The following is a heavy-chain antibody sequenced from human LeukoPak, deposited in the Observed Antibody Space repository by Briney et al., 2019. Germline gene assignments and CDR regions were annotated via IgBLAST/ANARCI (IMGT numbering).Heavy chain of an antibody. V-gene: IGHV3-30*02. CDR1: GFTFSSYG. CDR3: AKDYSQGTSTPFFY. CDR2: IRYDGSNK. J-gene: IGHJ4*02. Sequence: PGGSLRLSCAASGFTFSSYGMHWVRQAPGKGLEWVAFIRYDGSNKYYADSVKGRFTISRDNSKNTLYLQMNSLRAEDTAVYYCAKDYSQGTSTPFFYWGQGTLVTVSS. D-gene: IGHD1-14*01.